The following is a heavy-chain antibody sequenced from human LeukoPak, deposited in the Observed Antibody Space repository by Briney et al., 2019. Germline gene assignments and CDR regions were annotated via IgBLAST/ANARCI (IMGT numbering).Heavy chain of an antibody. J-gene: IGHJ4*02. CDR2: IYTRGNT. CDR1: GGSISNYY. CDR3: ARGGGTNDDFWSGYAYSFDY. V-gene: IGHV4-4*07. D-gene: IGHD3-3*01. Sequence: SETLSLTCTVSGGSISNYYWSWIRQPAGKGLERIGRIYTRGNTNYNPSLKSRVTMSVDTPKNEVSLKLTSVTAADTAVYFCARGGGTNDDFWSGYAYSFDYWGQGALVTVSS.